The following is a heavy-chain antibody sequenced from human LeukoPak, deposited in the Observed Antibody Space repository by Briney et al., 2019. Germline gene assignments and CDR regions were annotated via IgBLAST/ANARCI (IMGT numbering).Heavy chain of an antibody. V-gene: IGHV3-74*01. Sequence: GGSLRLSCAASGFTFSSYWMHWVRQAPGKGLVWLSHINGDGSSTNYADSVKGRFTISRDNSKNTLYLQMNSLRAEDTAVYFCAKGGRFQLLFLDYWGQGILVTVSS. CDR3: AKGGRFQLLFLDY. CDR1: GFTFSSYW. CDR2: INGDGSST. J-gene: IGHJ4*02. D-gene: IGHD2-2*01.